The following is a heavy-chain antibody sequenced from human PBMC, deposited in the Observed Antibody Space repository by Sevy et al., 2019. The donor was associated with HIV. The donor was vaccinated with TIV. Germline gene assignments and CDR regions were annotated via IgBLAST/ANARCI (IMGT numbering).Heavy chain of an antibody. Sequence: GGSLRLSCAASGFTFSSYGMHWVRQAPGKGLEWVAVISYDGSNKYYADSEKGRFTISRDNSKNTLYLQMNSLRAEDTAVYYCAKGRGGTGAFDIWGQGTMVTVSS. V-gene: IGHV3-30*18. CDR3: AKGRGGTGAFDI. CDR2: ISYDGSNK. J-gene: IGHJ3*02. D-gene: IGHD3-16*01. CDR1: GFTFSSYG.